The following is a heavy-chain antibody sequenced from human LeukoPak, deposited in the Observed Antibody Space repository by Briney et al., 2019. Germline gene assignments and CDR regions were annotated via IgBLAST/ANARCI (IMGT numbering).Heavy chain of an antibody. D-gene: IGHD3-10*01. J-gene: IGHJ4*02. CDR2: MNPSSGNT. Sequence: GASVKVSCKASGYTFTSYDINWVRQATGQGPEWRGWMNPSSGNTGYAQRFQGRVSMTRDTSTNTAYLELSSLRSEDTAVYYCATHTYYYSSGSFAYWGQGTLVTVSS. CDR3: ATHTYYYSSGSFAY. CDR1: GYTFTSYD. V-gene: IGHV1-8*01.